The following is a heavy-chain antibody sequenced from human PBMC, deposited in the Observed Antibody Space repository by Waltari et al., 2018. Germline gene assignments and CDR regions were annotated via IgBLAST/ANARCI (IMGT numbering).Heavy chain of an antibody. CDR3: ARDRGFWYFDL. Sequence: QVQLQASGPGLVKPSETLSLTCTVPGGSISSLSWCWIRQPPGKGLEWIGYIYYSGSTNYNPSLKSRVTISVDTSKNQFSLKLSSVTAADTAVYYCARDRGFWYFDLWGRGTLVTVSS. CDR2: IYYSGST. D-gene: IGHD3-10*01. CDR1: GGSISSLS. V-gene: IGHV4-59*11. J-gene: IGHJ2*01.